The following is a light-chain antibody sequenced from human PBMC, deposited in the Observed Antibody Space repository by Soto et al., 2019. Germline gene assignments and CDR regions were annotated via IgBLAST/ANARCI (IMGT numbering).Light chain of an antibody. CDR3: ASWDGTLEGPV. V-gene: IGLV1-44*01. Sequence: QSVLTQPPSVSETPGQRVTISCSGSSSNIGSNTANWYQQLPGTAPRLLIYNNNQRPSGVPDRFSGPKSGTSASLAITGLQSGDEAHYYCASWDGTLEGPVFGGGTKVTVL. J-gene: IGLJ3*02. CDR2: NNN. CDR1: SSNIGSNT.